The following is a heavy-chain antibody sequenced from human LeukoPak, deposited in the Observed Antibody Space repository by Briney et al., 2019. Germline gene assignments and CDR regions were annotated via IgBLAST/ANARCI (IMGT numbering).Heavy chain of an antibody. CDR1: GGSISSGGYY. J-gene: IGHJ4*02. V-gene: IGHV4-31*01. D-gene: IGHD6-13*01. CDR2: IYYSGST. Sequence: TSETLSLTCTVSGGSISSGGYYWSWIRQHPGKGLEWIGYIYYSGSTYYNPSLKSQVTISVDTSKNQFSLKLSSVTAADTAVYYCARAGSAAAYYFDYWGQGTLVTVSS. CDR3: ARAGSAAAYYFDY.